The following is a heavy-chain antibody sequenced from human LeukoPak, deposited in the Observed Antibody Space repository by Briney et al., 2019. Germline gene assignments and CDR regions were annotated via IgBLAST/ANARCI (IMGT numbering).Heavy chain of an antibody. CDR3: ATDGAGDYLNH. V-gene: IGHV1-24*01. J-gene: IGHJ4*02. Sequence: ASVKVSCKVSGYIFTELSMHWVRQAPGQGLEWMGGFNPEDGETFNAQKFQGRVNMTEDTSTDTAYMELSSLSYDDTAVYYCATDGAGDYLNHWGQGTLVTVSS. D-gene: IGHD4-17*01. CDR2: FNPEDGET. CDR1: GYIFTELS.